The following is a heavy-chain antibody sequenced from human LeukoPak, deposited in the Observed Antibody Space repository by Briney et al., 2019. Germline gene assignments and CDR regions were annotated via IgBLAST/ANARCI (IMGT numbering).Heavy chain of an antibody. Sequence: GRSLRLSCAASGFTFDDYAMHWVRQAPGKGLEWVSGISWNSGSIGYADSAKGRFTISRDNAKNSLYLQMNSLRAEDTALYYCAKDIGFGEYSYGSGSGGGGIDYWGQGTLVTVSS. J-gene: IGHJ4*02. CDR1: GFTFDDYA. V-gene: IGHV3-9*01. CDR2: ISWNSGSI. D-gene: IGHD5-18*01. CDR3: AKDIGFGEYSYGSGSGGGGIDY.